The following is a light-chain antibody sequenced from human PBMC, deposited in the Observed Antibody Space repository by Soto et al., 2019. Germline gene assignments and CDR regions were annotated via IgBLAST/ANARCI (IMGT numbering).Light chain of an antibody. Sequence: QSALTQPPSVSGSPGQSLTISCTGTSSDVGGYNYVSWYHHHPGKAPKLIIYEVFKRPAGVPDRFSGSKSGNTASLTVSGIQAEDEADDYCSSYAGSDSVLFGGGTKLTVL. J-gene: IGLJ3*02. CDR1: SSDVGGYNY. CDR3: SSYAGSDSVL. V-gene: IGLV2-8*01. CDR2: EVF.